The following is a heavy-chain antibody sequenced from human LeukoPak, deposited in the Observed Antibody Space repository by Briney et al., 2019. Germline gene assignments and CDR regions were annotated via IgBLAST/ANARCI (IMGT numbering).Heavy chain of an antibody. J-gene: IGHJ4*02. CDR1: GDSISSYY. CDR2: IYDSGKT. Sequence: SETLSLTCTVSGDSISSYYWSWIRQPPGKGLEWIGYIYDSGKTNYNASLISRVTISVDTSKNQFSLKLTSVTPADTAVYYCARGGGTLDYWGQGTLVTVPS. V-gene: IGHV4-59*01. D-gene: IGHD3-16*01. CDR3: ARGGGTLDY.